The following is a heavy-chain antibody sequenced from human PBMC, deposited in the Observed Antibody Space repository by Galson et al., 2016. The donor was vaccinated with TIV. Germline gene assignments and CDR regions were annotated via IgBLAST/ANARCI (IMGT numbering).Heavy chain of an antibody. J-gene: IGHJ4*02. CDR1: GFTFSDYH. D-gene: IGHD6-19*01. CDR2: IRQDGRET. Sequence: SLRLSCAASGFTFSDYHMSWLRQAPGKGLEWVANIRQDGRETYYVDSVKGRFTISRDNAKNFLYLQMSSLRAEDTAFYYCARDLEGWRRAQYDSWGQGTLVTVS. CDR3: ARDLEGWRRAQYDS. V-gene: IGHV3-7*01.